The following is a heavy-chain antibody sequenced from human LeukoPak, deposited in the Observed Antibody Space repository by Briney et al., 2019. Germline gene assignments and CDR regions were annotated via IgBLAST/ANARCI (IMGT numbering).Heavy chain of an antibody. Sequence: GGSLRLSCAASGFTFSSYAMHWVRQAPGKGLEWVAVISYDGSNKYYADSVKGRFTISRDNSKNTLYLQMNSLRAEDTAVYYCARDTTQAYYDFWSGPLDYWGQGTLVTVSS. CDR2: ISYDGSNK. V-gene: IGHV3-30*04. J-gene: IGHJ4*02. CDR1: GFTFSSYA. D-gene: IGHD3-3*01. CDR3: ARDTTQAYYDFWSGPLDY.